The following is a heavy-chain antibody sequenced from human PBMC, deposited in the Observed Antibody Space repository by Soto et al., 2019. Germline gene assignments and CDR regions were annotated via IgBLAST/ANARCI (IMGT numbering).Heavy chain of an antibody. D-gene: IGHD6-25*01. Sequence: EVQLVESGGGSVQPGGSLRLSCAASGFIFTNYEMNWVRQAPGKGLERVSNISRSGSSTYYVDSVKGRFTVSRDNAKNSLYLQMDSLRAEDTAIYYCARLSADYYGLDVWGQGTPVTVSS. CDR1: GFIFTNYE. J-gene: IGHJ6*02. CDR3: ARLSADYYGLDV. CDR2: ISRSGSST. V-gene: IGHV3-48*03.